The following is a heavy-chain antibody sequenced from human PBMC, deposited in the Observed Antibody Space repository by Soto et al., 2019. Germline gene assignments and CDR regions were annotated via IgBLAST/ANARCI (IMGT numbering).Heavy chain of an antibody. Sequence: SVKVSRKASGGTFSSYAISWVRQAPGQGLEWMGGIIPIFGTANYAQKFQGRVTITADESTSTAYMELSSLRSEDTAVYYCARGVTDYYDSSGYYIDYWGQGTLVTVSS. J-gene: IGHJ4*02. V-gene: IGHV1-69*13. D-gene: IGHD3-22*01. CDR3: ARGVTDYYDSSGYYIDY. CDR2: IIPIFGTA. CDR1: GGTFSSYA.